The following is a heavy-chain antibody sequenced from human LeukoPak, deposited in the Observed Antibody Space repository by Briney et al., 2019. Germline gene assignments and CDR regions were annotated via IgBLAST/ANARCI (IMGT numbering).Heavy chain of an antibody. J-gene: IGHJ4*02. V-gene: IGHV1-8*01. D-gene: IGHD3-10*01. CDR2: MNPNSGNT. CDR3: ARGRKGYGSGSYHY. CDR1: GYTFTSYD. Sequence: ASVKVSCKASGYTFTSYDINWVRQATGQGLEWMGWMNPNSGNTGYAQKFQGRVTMTRNTSISTAYMKLSSLRSEDTAVYYCARGRKGYGSGSYHYWGQGTLVTVSS.